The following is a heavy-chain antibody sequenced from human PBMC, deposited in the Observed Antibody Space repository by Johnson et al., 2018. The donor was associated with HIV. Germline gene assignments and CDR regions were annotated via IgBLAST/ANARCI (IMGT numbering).Heavy chain of an antibody. V-gene: IGHV3-33*06. J-gene: IGHJ3*02. Sequence: QVQLVESGGGVVQPGRSLRLSCAASGFTFSSYGMHWVRQAPGKGLEWVAVIWYDGINKYYADSVKGRFTISRDNSKNTLYLQMNSLRAEDTAVYYCAKERSGSYSGADAFDIWGQGTMVTVSS. D-gene: IGHD1-26*01. CDR1: GFTFSSYG. CDR2: IWYDGINK. CDR3: AKERSGSYSGADAFDI.